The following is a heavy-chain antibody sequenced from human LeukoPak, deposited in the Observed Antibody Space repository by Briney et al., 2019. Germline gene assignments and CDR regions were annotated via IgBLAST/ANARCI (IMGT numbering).Heavy chain of an antibody. CDR1: GFTFTRYW. Sequence: GGSLRLSCAAPGFTFTRYWMSWVRQAPGKGLEWVANINQDGSEKYYVDSVKGRFTISRDNAKNSLYLQMNSLRAEDTAVYYCARARRYSYGLSVFDYWGQGTLVTVSA. J-gene: IGHJ4*02. D-gene: IGHD5-18*01. CDR2: INQDGSEK. CDR3: ARARRYSYGLSVFDY. V-gene: IGHV3-7*03.